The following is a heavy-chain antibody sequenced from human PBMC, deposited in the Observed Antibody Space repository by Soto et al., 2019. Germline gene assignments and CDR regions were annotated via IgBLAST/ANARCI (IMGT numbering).Heavy chain of an antibody. CDR2: ISYDGSNT. D-gene: IGHD3-10*01. CDR1: GFSFCGYG. CDR3: ATDGAGSYHTSMDV. Sequence: GGSLRLSCAASGFSFCGYGMRWVRQAPGKGLEWVAIISYDGSNTNYADSVKGRFTISRDNSKNTLYLQMNGLRAEDTAVYYCATDGAGSYHTSMDVWGQGTAVTVSS. J-gene: IGHJ6*02. V-gene: IGHV3-30*03.